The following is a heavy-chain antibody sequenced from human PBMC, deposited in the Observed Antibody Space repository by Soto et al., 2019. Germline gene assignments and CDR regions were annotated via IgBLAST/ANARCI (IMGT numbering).Heavy chain of an antibody. CDR1: GFTFSSYA. CDR3: AKQGSAARDSYYYYMDV. D-gene: IGHD6-6*01. J-gene: IGHJ6*03. CDR2: ISGSGGST. V-gene: IGHV3-23*01. Sequence: PGGSLRLSCAASGFTFSSYAMSWVRQAPGKGLEWVSAISGSGGSTYYADSVKGRFTISRDNSKNTLYLQMNSLRAEDTAVYYCAKQGSAARDSYYYYMDVWGKGTTVTVSS.